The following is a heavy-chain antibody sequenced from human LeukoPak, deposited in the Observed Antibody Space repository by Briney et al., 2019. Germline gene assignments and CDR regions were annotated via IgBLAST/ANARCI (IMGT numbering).Heavy chain of an antibody. J-gene: IGHJ3*02. CDR1: GFTFSGSA. CDR2: IYYSGST. Sequence: GSLKLSCAASGFTFSGSAMHWVRQPPGKGLEWLGYIYYSGSTNYNPSLKSRVTISIDTSKNQFPLKLSSVTAADTAVYYCARDSPRSPDAFDIWGQGTMVTVSS. CDR3: ARDSPRSPDAFDI. V-gene: IGHV4-59*01.